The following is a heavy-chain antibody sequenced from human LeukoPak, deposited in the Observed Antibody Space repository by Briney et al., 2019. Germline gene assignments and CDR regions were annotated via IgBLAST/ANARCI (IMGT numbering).Heavy chain of an antibody. J-gene: IGHJ4*02. CDR1: GFTFSSYA. V-gene: IGHV3-23*01. CDR3: AKDWVPTYYYDSSGYSVDY. Sequence: PGGSLRLSCAASGFTFSSYAMSWVRQAPGKGLGWVSAISGSGGSTYYADSVKGRFTISRDNSKNTLYLQMNSLRAEDTAVYYCAKDWVPTYYYDSSGYSVDYWGQGTLVTVSS. D-gene: IGHD3-22*01. CDR2: ISGSGGST.